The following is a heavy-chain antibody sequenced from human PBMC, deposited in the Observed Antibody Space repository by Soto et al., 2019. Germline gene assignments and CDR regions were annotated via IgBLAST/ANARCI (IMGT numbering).Heavy chain of an antibody. J-gene: IGHJ6*02. V-gene: IGHV1-69*13. CDR2: IIPIFGTA. CDR1: GGTFSSYA. CDR3: ARVEVVVAAANYYYYYGMDV. Sequence: WASVKVSCKASGGTFSSYAFSWVRQAPGQGLEWVGGIIPIFGTANYAQKFQGRVTITADESTSTAYMELSSLRSEDTAVYYCARVEVVVAAANYYYYYGMDVWGQGTTVTLSS. D-gene: IGHD2-15*01.